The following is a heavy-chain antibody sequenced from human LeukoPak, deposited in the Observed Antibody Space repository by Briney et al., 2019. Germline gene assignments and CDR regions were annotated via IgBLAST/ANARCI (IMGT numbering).Heavy chain of an antibody. V-gene: IGHV4-61*02. Sequence: SQTLSLTCTVSGGSISSGSYYWSWIRQPAGKGLEWIGRIYTSGSTNYNPSLKSRVTISVDTSKNQFSLKLSSVTAADTAVYYCARAGGYCSSTSCPYYYYYYMDVWGKGTTVTVSS. D-gene: IGHD2-2*01. CDR1: GGSISSGSYY. CDR3: ARAGGYCSSTSCPYYYYYYMDV. J-gene: IGHJ6*03. CDR2: IYTSGST.